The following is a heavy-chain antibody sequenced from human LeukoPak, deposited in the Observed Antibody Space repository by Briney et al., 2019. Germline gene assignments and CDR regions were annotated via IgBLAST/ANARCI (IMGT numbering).Heavy chain of an antibody. J-gene: IGHJ6*03. CDR1: GGSISSGDYY. CDR2: IYYSGGT. CDR3: ARNGETYYDILTGTEEDYYYYTDV. V-gene: IGHV4-30-4*08. Sequence: PSETLSLTCTVSGGSISSGDYYWSWIRQPPGKGLEWIGYIYYSGGTYYNPSLKSRVTISVDTSKNQFSLKLSSVTAADTAVYYCARNGETYYDILTGTEEDYYYYTDVWGKGTTVTVSS. D-gene: IGHD3-9*01.